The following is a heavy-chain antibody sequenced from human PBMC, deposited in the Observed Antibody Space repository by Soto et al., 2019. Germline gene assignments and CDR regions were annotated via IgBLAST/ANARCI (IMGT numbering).Heavy chain of an antibody. D-gene: IGHD3-10*01. J-gene: IGHJ4*02. Sequence: VKGRFTISRDNAKNSLFLQMNSLRGEDTAVYYCAKDKGTYYYGSGSSFFDYWGQGTLVTVSS. CDR3: AKDKGTYYYGSGSSFFDY. V-gene: IGHV3-11*05.